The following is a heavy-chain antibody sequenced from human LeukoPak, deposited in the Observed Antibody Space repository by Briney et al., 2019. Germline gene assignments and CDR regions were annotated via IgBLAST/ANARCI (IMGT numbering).Heavy chain of an antibody. V-gene: IGHV3-23*01. CDR3: AKAVWSNWNSGAFDI. J-gene: IGHJ3*02. CDR2: ISGSGGST. CDR1: GFTFSSNA. D-gene: IGHD1-7*01. Sequence: PGGSLRLSCAASGFTFSSNAMTWVRQAPGKGLEWVSAISGSGGSTYYADSVKGRFTISRDNSKNTLYLQMNSLRAEDTAVYYCAKAVWSNWNSGAFDIWGQGTMVTVSS.